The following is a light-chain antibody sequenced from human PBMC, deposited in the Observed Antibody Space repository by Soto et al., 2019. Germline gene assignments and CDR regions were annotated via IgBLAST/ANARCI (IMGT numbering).Light chain of an antibody. Sequence: EKVMTQSPATLSVSPGERATLSCRASQSVSSYLAWYQQKPGQAPRLLIYDASTRATGVPARFSGSGSGTEFTLPISSLQSEDLAVYYCQQYDDWPETFGQGTKVEIK. CDR2: DAS. CDR1: QSVSSY. J-gene: IGKJ1*01. V-gene: IGKV3-15*01. CDR3: QQYDDWPET.